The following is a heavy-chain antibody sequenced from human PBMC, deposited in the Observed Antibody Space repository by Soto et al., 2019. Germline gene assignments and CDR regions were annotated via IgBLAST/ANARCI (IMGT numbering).Heavy chain of an antibody. J-gene: IGHJ6*03. CDR3: TRDYDFWSYYYMDV. Sequence: GGSLRLSCTASGFTFGDYAMSWFRQAPGKGLEWVGFIRSKAYGGTTEYAASVKGRFTISRDDSKSIAYLQMNSLKTEDTAVYYCTRDYDFWSYYYMDVWGKGTTVTVSS. CDR1: GFTFGDYA. CDR2: IRSKAYGGTT. V-gene: IGHV3-49*03. D-gene: IGHD3-3*01.